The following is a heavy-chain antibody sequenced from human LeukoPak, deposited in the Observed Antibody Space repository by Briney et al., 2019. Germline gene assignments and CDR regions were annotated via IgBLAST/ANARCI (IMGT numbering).Heavy chain of an antibody. J-gene: IGHJ4*02. Sequence: GGSLRLSCAASGFTFSRYNMNWVRQAPGKGLEWVSYISSSSSTIYYADSVKGRFTISRDNAKTSLYLQMNSLRAEDTAVYYCARMGDGYNIDYWGQGTLVTVSS. CDR3: ARMGDGYNIDY. V-gene: IGHV3-48*01. CDR2: ISSSSSTI. CDR1: GFTFSRYN. D-gene: IGHD5-24*01.